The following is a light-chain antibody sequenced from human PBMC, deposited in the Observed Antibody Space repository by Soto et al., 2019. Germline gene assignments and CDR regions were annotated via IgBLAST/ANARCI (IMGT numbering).Light chain of an antibody. CDR2: EVS. CDR1: SSDVGGYNY. Sequence: QSVLTQPASVSGSPGQSITISCTGTSSDVGGYNYVSWYQHHPGKAPKLMIYEVSHRPSGVSNRFSGSKSGNTASLTISGLQAEDEADYYCSSYTSSSTLDVFRTGTQLTVL. V-gene: IGLV2-14*01. J-gene: IGLJ1*01. CDR3: SSYTSSSTLDV.